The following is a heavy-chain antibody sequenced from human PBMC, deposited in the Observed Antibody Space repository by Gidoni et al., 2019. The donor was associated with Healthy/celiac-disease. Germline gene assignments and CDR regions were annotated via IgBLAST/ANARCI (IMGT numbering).Heavy chain of an antibody. J-gene: IGHJ6*02. Sequence: QVQLQESGPGLVKPSQTLSLTCTVSGGSISSGSYYWSWIRQPAGKGLEWIGRIYTSGSTNYNPSRKSRVTMSVDTSKNQFSLKLSSVTAADTAVYYCARTTYYYDSSGLEGGHVWGQGTTVTVSS. CDR2: IYTSGST. V-gene: IGHV4-61*02. CDR3: ARTTYYYDSSGLEGGHV. D-gene: IGHD3-22*01. CDR1: GGSISSGSYY.